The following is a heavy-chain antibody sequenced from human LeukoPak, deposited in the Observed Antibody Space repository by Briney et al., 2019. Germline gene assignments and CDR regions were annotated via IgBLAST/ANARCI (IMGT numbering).Heavy chain of an antibody. CDR1: GFTFINAW. CDR3: ARWVGAAGFDY. V-gene: IGHV3-33*08. D-gene: IGHD2-15*01. Sequence: GGSLRLSCAASGFTFINAWMSWVRQAPGKGLEWVAVIWYDGSNKYYADSVKGRFSISRDNSKNTLYLQMNSLRAEDTAVYYCARWVGAAGFDYWGQGTLVTVSS. CDR2: IWYDGSNK. J-gene: IGHJ4*02.